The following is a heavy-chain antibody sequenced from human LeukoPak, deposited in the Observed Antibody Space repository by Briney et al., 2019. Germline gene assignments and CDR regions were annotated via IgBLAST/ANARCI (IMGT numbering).Heavy chain of an antibody. CDR1: GFTFSSYS. D-gene: IGHD6-13*01. J-gene: IGHJ4*02. Sequence: PGGSLRLSCAASGFTFSSYSMNWVRQAPGKGLEWVSSISSSSSYIYYADSVKGRFTISRDNAKNSLYLQMNSLRAEDTAVYYCARDWGIAAAGTRSDYWGQGTLVTVSS. V-gene: IGHV3-21*01. CDR2: ISSSSSYI. CDR3: ARDWGIAAAGTRSDY.